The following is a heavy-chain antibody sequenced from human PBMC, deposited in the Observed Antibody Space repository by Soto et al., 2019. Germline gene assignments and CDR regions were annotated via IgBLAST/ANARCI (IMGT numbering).Heavy chain of an antibody. CDR3: ARLMHYSHSGGSSHSGFDM. V-gene: IGHV1-2*02. CDR2: INPYSGGA. D-gene: IGHD2-21*01. CDR1: GYTFTDYF. Sequence: QVPLVQSGAEVKKPGASVKVSCEASGYTFTDYFIHWVRQAPGQGLEWIGWINPYSGGADLSQKFQGRVTMTRDTSISTAYMEVSSLRSDDTAVFYCARLMHYSHSGGSSHSGFDMWGQGTLVTVSS. J-gene: IGHJ3*02.